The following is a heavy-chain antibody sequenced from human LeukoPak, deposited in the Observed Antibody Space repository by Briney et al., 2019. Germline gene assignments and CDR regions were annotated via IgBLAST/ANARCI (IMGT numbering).Heavy chain of an antibody. D-gene: IGHD2-15*01. V-gene: IGHV4-34*01. Sequence: SETLSLTCAVYGGSFSGYYWSWIRQPPGKGLEWIGEINHSGSTNYNPSLKSRVTISVDTSKNQFSLKLSSVTAADTAVYYCARRPRYCSGGSCYRYIWFDPWGQGTLVTVSS. CDR3: ARRPRYCSGGSCYRYIWFDP. CDR1: GGSFSGYY. CDR2: INHSGST. J-gene: IGHJ5*02.